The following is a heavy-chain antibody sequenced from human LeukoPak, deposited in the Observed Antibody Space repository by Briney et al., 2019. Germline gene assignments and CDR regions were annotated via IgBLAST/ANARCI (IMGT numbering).Heavy chain of an antibody. CDR1: GFNFRSYG. D-gene: IGHD3-10*01. CDR2: ISYDGTDK. J-gene: IGHJ4*02. Sequence: GGSLRLSCAASGFNFRSYGMQWVRQAPGKGLEWVTLISYDGTDKYYAASVRGRFTISRDNSKNTLYLQMNSLRAEDTAVYYCAKSYYGGWGQGTLVTVSS. CDR3: AKSYYGG. V-gene: IGHV3-30*18.